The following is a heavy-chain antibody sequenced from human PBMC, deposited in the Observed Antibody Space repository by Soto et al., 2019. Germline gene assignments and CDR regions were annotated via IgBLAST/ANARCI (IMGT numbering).Heavy chain of an antibody. CDR2: TIPIFGTA. CDR3: ARDWGGLRSRYFDY. J-gene: IGHJ4*02. Sequence: QVQLVQSGAEEKKPRSSVKVSCKASGGTFTSYAISWVRQAPGQGLEWMGGTIPIFGTANYAQKLQGRGTITADKSTSTADMELSSLRAEDTAVYYGARDWGGLRSRYFDYCGEGTLVTVSS. CDR1: GGTFTSYA. D-gene: IGHD3-16*01. V-gene: IGHV1-69*06.